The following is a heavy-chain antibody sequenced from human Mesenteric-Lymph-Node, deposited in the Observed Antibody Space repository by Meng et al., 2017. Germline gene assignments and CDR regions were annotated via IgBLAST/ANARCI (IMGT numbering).Heavy chain of an antibody. Sequence: QVRLVGSGGGVAQPGRHLRLSCAASGFTLRNHAMHWVRQAPGEGLEWVATISFDGSNKYYADSVKGRFTISRDNSKNTLSLQMNSLRPEETAVYYCARDKYSMYSTSLDYWGQGTLVTVSS. CDR3: ARDKYSMYSTSLDY. CDR1: GFTLRNHA. CDR2: ISFDGSNK. J-gene: IGHJ4*02. V-gene: IGHV3-30*01. D-gene: IGHD6-13*01.